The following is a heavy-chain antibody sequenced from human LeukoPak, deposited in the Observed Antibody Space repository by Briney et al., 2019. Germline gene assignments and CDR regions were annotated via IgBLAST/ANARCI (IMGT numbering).Heavy chain of an antibody. CDR3: ARDGNSYYDY. J-gene: IGHJ4*02. D-gene: IGHD4-11*01. CDR1: GGSINNHKW. CDR2: IFYTGSP. Sequence: PSETLSLTCAVSGGSINNHKWWSWIRQSPGKGLEWLGEIFYTGSPNYNPSSQSRITMSVDKSNNQFSLILTSVTVADTAVYYCARDGNSYYDYWGQGIMVTVTS. V-gene: IGHV4-4*02.